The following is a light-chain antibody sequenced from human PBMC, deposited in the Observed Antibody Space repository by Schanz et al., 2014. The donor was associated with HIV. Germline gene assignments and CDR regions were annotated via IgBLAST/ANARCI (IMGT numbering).Light chain of an antibody. CDR3: LSYDISLSSYV. CDR2: DVN. Sequence: QSALTQXASVSGSPGQSISISCTGTSSDVGGYNYVSWYQQHPGKAPKLMIYDVNKRPSGVPDRFSGSKSDDRASLTVSGLQAEDEGDYYCLSYDISLSSYVFGTGTKLTVL. CDR1: SSDVGGYNY. V-gene: IGLV2-14*03. J-gene: IGLJ1*01.